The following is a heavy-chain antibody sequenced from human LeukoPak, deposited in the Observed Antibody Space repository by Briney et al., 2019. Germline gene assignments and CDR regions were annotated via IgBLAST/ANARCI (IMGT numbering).Heavy chain of an antibody. V-gene: IGHV4-34*01. CDR1: GGSFSGYY. CDR3: ARATDDEFYLYYGMDV. Sequence: SETLSLTCAVYGGSFSGYYWNWIRQPPGRGLEWIGEISQSGSTNYNPSLKSRITMSVDTSKNQFSLQLRSMTAADTAVYFCARATDDEFYLYYGMDVWGQGTTVTVSS. J-gene: IGHJ6*02. D-gene: IGHD3-16*01. CDR2: ISQSGST.